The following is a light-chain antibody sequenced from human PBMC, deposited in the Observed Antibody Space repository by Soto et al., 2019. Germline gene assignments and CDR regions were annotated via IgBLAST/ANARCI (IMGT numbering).Light chain of an antibody. V-gene: IGKV1-5*03. CDR3: QQYYDFRT. CDR2: EAS. J-gene: IGKJ1*01. CDR1: QGVSTW. Sequence: IQLTQSPSTLSGSVGDRVTITCRASQGVSTWLAWYQQRQSQAPKLLVYEASKLQSGVPSRFSASGSVRDFTLTISSLQPEDSATYYCQQYYDFRTFGQGTKVEI.